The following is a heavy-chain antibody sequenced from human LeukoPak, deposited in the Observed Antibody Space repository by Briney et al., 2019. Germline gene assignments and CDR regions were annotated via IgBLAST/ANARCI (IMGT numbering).Heavy chain of an antibody. D-gene: IGHD2-2*01. V-gene: IGHV3-21*01. CDR3: ARGRLFTSSPAPAPFDS. Sequence: GGSLRLSCAASGFTFSTYSMNWVRQAPGKGLEWVSSVSHTSTYIYYADSLKGRFAISRDNAKNSLHLQMSSLRAEDTAVYYCARGRLFTSSPAPAPFDSWGQGTLVTVSS. CDR2: VSHTSTYI. J-gene: IGHJ4*02. CDR1: GFTFSTYS.